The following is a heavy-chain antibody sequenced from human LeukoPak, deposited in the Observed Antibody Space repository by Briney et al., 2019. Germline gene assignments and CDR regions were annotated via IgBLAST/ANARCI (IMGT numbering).Heavy chain of an antibody. Sequence: SETLSLTCTVSGGSISSYYWSWIRQPAGKGLEWIGRIYTSGSTNYNPSLKSRVTMLVDTSKNQFSLKLSSVTAADTAVYYCARDGNYADAFDIWGQGTMVTVSS. CDR2: IYTSGST. J-gene: IGHJ3*02. CDR1: GGSISSYY. CDR3: ARDGNYADAFDI. V-gene: IGHV4-4*07. D-gene: IGHD1-7*01.